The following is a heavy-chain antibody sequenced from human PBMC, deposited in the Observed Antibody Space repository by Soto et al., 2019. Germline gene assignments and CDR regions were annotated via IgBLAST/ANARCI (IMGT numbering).Heavy chain of an antibody. V-gene: IGHV3-30-3*01. CDR1: GFTFSSYA. D-gene: IGHD6-19*01. CDR2: ISYDGSNK. CDR3: ARGGIAVADYFDY. Sequence: XGSLRLSCAASGFTFSSYAMHWVRQAPGKGLEWVAVISYDGSNKYYADSVKGRFTISRDNSKNTLYLQMNSLRAEDTAVYYCARGGIAVADYFDYWGQGTLVTVS. J-gene: IGHJ4*02.